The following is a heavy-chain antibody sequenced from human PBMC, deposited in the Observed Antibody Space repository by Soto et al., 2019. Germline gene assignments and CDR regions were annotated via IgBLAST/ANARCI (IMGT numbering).Heavy chain of an antibody. J-gene: IGHJ6*03. Sequence: GASVKVSCKASGYTFTSYDINWVRQATGQGLEWMGWMNPNSGNTGYAQKFQGRVTMTRNTSISTAYMELSSLRSEDTAVYYCARGVVVPAAMRGYYYYYMDVWGQGTTVTVSS. D-gene: IGHD2-2*01. CDR3: ARGVVVPAAMRGYYYYYMDV. V-gene: IGHV1-8*01. CDR2: MNPNSGNT. CDR1: GYTFTSYD.